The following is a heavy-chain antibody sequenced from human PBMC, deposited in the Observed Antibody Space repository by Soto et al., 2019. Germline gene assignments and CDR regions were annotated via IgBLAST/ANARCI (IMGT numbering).Heavy chain of an antibody. J-gene: IGHJ6*02. CDR1: GFTFSSYA. Sequence: GGSLRLSCAASGFTFSSYAMHWVRQAPGKGLEWVAVISYDGSNKYYADSVKGRFTISRDNSKNTLYLQMNSLRAEDTAVYYCARDLGEHYYDSSGFEYYYGMDVWGQGTTVTVSS. CDR3: ARDLGEHYYDSSGFEYYYGMDV. D-gene: IGHD3-22*01. CDR2: ISYDGSNK. V-gene: IGHV3-30-3*01.